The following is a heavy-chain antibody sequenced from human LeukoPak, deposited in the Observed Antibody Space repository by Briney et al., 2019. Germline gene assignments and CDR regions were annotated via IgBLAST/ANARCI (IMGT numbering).Heavy chain of an antibody. D-gene: IGHD3-3*01. CDR2: VSNTGGGT. CDR1: GFTFSTYA. V-gene: IGHV3-23*01. J-gene: IGHJ4*02. CDR3: AKEGRGNFWSGYSDY. Sequence: SGGSLRLSCAASGFTFSTYAMSWVRQAPGKGLEWVSLVSNTGGGTYHGDSVRGRFTISRDNSKNTVYLQMNSLRAEDTAVYFCAKEGRGNFWSGYSDYWGQGTLVTVSS.